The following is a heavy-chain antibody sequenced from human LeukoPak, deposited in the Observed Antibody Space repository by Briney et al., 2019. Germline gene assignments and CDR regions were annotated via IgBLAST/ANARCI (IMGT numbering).Heavy chain of an antibody. CDR2: ISWNSGSI. J-gene: IGHJ4*02. Sequence: GGFLRLSCAASGFTFDDYAMHWVRQAPGKGLEWVSGISWNSGSIGYADSVKGRFTISRDNAKNSLYLQMNSLRAEDTALYYCAKGAAGPYFDYWGQGTLVTVSS. CDR3: AKGAAGPYFDY. D-gene: IGHD6-13*01. CDR1: GFTFDDYA. V-gene: IGHV3-9*01.